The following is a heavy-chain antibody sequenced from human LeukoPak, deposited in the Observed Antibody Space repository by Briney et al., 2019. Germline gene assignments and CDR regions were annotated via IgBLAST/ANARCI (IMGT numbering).Heavy chain of an antibody. V-gene: IGHV4-34*01. CDR1: GGSFSGYY. CDR2: INHSGST. D-gene: IGHD4-23*01. J-gene: IGHJ4*02. CDR3: ARGRPHGNDY. Sequence: PSETLSLTCAVYGGSFSGYYWSWIRQPPGKGLEWIGEINHSGSTNYNPSLKSRVTISVDTSKNQFSLKLSSVTAADTAVYYCARGRPHGNDYWGQRTLVTVSS.